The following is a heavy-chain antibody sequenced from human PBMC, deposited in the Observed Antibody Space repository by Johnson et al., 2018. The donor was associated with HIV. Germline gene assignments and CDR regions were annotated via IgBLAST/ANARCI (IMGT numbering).Heavy chain of an antibody. J-gene: IGHJ3*02. CDR3: ANWAYYYGSGYAFDI. CDR1: EFTFSNYW. Sequence: EVQLVESGGGLVQPGGSLRLSCAASEFTFSNYWMHWVRQGLGKGLVWVSVIYSGGSTYYADSVKGRFTISRDSSKNTLYLQMNSLRAEDTAVYYCANWAYYYGSGYAFDIWGQGTMVTVSS. CDR2: IYSGGST. D-gene: IGHD3-10*01. V-gene: IGHV3-66*01.